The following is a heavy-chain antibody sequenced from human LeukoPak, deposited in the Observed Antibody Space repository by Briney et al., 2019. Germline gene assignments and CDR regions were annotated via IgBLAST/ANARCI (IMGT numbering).Heavy chain of an antibody. J-gene: IGHJ4*02. D-gene: IGHD5-12*01. Sequence: SETLSLTCTVSGDSISSYYCSWIRQTPGKGLEWIGYIYYSGSTNYNPSLKSRVTISVDTSKNQFSLKLSSVTAADTAVYYCARVSGYDWESFYDYWGQGTLVTVSS. V-gene: IGHV4-59*01. CDR1: GDSISSYY. CDR3: ARVSGYDWESFYDY. CDR2: IYYSGST.